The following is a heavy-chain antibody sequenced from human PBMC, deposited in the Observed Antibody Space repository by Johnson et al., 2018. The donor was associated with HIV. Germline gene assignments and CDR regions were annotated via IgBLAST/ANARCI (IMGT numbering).Heavy chain of an antibody. CDR2: ISSSGSTL. J-gene: IGHJ3*02. Sequence: QVQLVESGGGVVKSGGSLRLSCAASGFTLSDHYMSWIRHPPGKGLEWISYISSSGSTLDYADSVKGRFIISRDTAKKSLYLQMNSLRAEDTAVYYCAGRYSNYAFDIWGQGTMVTVSS. V-gene: IGHV3-11*04. CDR3: AGRYSNYAFDI. D-gene: IGHD6-13*01. CDR1: GFTLSDHY.